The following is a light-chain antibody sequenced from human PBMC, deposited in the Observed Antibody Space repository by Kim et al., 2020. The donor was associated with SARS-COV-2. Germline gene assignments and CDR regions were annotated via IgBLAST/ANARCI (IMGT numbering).Light chain of an antibody. J-gene: IGKJ2*01. CDR2: GAS. CDR3: QQYGSSLYT. CDR1: QSVSSSY. V-gene: IGKV3-20*01. Sequence: LSSGERATRSCRAIQSVSSSYLAWYQQKPGQAPRLLIYGASSRATGIPDRFSGSGSGTDFTLTISRLEPEDFAVYYCQQYGSSLYTFGQVTKLDI.